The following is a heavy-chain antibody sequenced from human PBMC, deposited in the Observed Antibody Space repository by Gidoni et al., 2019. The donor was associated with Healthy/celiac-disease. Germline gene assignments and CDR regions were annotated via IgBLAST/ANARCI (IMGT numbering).Heavy chain of an antibody. V-gene: IGHV3-23*01. CDR2: ISGSGGST. CDR1: GFTFSSYA. Sequence: EVQLLESGGGLVQPGGSLRLSCAASGFTFSSYAVSWVRQAPGKGLEGGSAISGSGGSTYYADAVKGRFTISRDNSKNTLYLQMNSLRAEDTAVYYCANRGYSYWYFDLWGRGTLVTVSS. CDR3: ANRGYSYWYFDL. D-gene: IGHD5-18*01. J-gene: IGHJ2*01.